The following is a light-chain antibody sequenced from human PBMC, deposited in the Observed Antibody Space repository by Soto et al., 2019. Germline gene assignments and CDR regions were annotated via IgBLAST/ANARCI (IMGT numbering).Light chain of an antibody. CDR2: GAS. J-gene: IGKJ3*01. CDR1: QGISSF. CDR3: QQLNSFPIA. Sequence: IQLTQSPSSLSASVGDRVTITFRASQGISSFLAWYQQKPGRAPKLLIYGASTLQSGVPSTFRGTGSVTDFTLTNSSLQPEDFATYYYQQLNSFPIAFGPGTKVDIQ. V-gene: IGKV1-9*01.